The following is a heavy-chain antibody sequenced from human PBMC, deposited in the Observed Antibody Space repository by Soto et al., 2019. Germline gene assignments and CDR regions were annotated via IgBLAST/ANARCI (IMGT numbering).Heavy chain of an antibody. J-gene: IGHJ6*02. V-gene: IGHV4-39*01. Sequence: PSETLSLTCTVSGDSITSSSFCWGWIRQPPGKGLEWIGTICYSGSTYYNPSLQSRVTMSVDTSKNQFSLKLSSVTAADTGVYYCARLDGNSADYYYGMDVWGRGTTGT. CDR1: GDSITSSSFC. CDR2: ICYSGST. D-gene: IGHD6-19*01. CDR3: ARLDGNSADYYYGMDV.